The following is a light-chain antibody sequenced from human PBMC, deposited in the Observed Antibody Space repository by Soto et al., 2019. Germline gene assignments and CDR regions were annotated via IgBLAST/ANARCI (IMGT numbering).Light chain of an antibody. Sequence: EIELTQSPGTLSLSPGERATLYCRASQSVSSSYLAWYQQKPGQAPRLLIYGASTRATGIPDRFSGSGSGTDFTLTISRLEPEDFAVYYCQQYGSSGTFGQGTKVDIK. J-gene: IGKJ1*01. CDR3: QQYGSSGT. CDR2: GAS. CDR1: QSVSSSY. V-gene: IGKV3-20*01.